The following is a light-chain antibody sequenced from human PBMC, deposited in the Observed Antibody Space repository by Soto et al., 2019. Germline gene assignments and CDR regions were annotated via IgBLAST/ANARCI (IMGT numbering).Light chain of an antibody. CDR2: GAS. J-gene: IGKJ3*01. CDR1: QSVSRNS. CDR3: QQYGTSPPT. Sequence: EIVLTQSPGTLSLSPGERATLSCRASQSVSRNSLAWYQQTPGQAPRLLIYGASSRATDIPDRFSGSGSGTDFTLIVSRLEPEDFAVYFCQQYGTSPPTFGPGTKVDIK. V-gene: IGKV3-20*01.